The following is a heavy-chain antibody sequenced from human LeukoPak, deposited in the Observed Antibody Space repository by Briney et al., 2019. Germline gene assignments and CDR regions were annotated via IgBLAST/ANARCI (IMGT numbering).Heavy chain of an antibody. Sequence: PGGSLRLSCAASGFTFSSHGMQWVRQAPGKGLEWVAVISYDGSNEYYADSVKGRFTISRDNSKNTLYLQMNSLRAEDTAVYYCAKDHLLLGYCSGGSCYSGAIDYWGQGTLVTVSS. J-gene: IGHJ4*02. V-gene: IGHV3-30*18. D-gene: IGHD2-15*01. CDR2: ISYDGSNE. CDR1: GFTFSSHG. CDR3: AKDHLLLGYCSGGSCYSGAIDY.